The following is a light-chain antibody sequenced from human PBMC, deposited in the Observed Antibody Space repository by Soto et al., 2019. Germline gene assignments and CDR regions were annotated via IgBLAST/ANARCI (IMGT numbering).Light chain of an antibody. Sequence: DIQLTQSPSFLSASVGDRVTITCRASQGIGSYLVWYQQKPGKAPKLLIYAASTLQSGVPSRFGGSGSGTXXXLXIISLQPEDFATYYCQQLDSYPISFGQGTRLEIK. CDR1: QGIGSY. CDR3: QQLDSYPIS. CDR2: AAS. J-gene: IGKJ5*01. V-gene: IGKV1-9*01.